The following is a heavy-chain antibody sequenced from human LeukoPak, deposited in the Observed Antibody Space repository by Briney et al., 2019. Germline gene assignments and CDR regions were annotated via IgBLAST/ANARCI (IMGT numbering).Heavy chain of an antibody. D-gene: IGHD6-19*01. J-gene: IGHJ4*02. CDR1: AGSFSGYY. V-gene: IGHV4-34*01. Sequence: SQTLSLTCAVYAGSFSGYYWSWIRQPPRKGLEWIGEINHRVSTNYNPSLKSRVTISVDTSKNQFSLTLSSVAAADTAVYYCARSSGWCRGYFDYWGQGTLVTVSS. CDR2: INHRVST. CDR3: ARSSGWCRGYFDY.